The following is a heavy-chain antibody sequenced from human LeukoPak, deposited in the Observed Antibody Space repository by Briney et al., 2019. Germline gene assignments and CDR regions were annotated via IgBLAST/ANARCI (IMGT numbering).Heavy chain of an antibody. D-gene: IGHD6-13*01. CDR1: GFSFRSCG. CDR3: AKESIVAAGDFDY. V-gene: IGHV3-30*02. CDR2: IRDDGSHK. J-gene: IGHJ4*02. Sequence: GGSLGLSCVASGFSFRSCGMHWVSQAPGKGLEWVAFIRDDGSHKNYADSVKGRFTISRDNSENTLYLQMNSLRTEDTAVYYCAKESIVAAGDFDYWGQGTLVTVSS.